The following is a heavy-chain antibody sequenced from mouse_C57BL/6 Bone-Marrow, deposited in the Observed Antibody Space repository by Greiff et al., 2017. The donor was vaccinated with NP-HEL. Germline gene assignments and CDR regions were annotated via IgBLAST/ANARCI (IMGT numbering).Heavy chain of an antibody. D-gene: IGHD2-3*01. CDR2: INPNNGGT. CDR3: ARRGEYDGYPWFAY. Sequence: VQLKQSGPELVKPGASVKMSCKASGYTFTDYNMHWVKQSHGKSLEWIGYINPNNGGTSYNQKFKGKATLTVNKSSSTAYMELRSLTSEDSAVYYCARRGEYDGYPWFAYWGQGTLVTVSA. V-gene: IGHV1-22*01. CDR1: GYTFTDYN. J-gene: IGHJ3*01.